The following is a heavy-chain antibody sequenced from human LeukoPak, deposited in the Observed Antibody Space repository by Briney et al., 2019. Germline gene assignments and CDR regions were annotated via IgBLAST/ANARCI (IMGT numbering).Heavy chain of an antibody. CDR3: ARGQEFDDGVFDS. D-gene: IGHD1-1*01. CDR2: IRSNGATA. V-gene: IGHV3-23*01. CDR1: GFSSISLA. J-gene: IGHJ4*02. Sequence: GGPLSFSGAASGFSSISLAMIGVGRAPGRGLSGVSTIRSNGATAYNADSVKGRFTISRDNSKNTVYLQMNSLRVEDTAIYYCARGQEFDDGVFDSWGQGTLVTVSS.